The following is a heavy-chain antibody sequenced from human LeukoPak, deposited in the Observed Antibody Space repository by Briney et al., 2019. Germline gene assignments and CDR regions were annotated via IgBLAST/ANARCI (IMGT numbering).Heavy chain of an antibody. J-gene: IGHJ4*02. V-gene: IGHV4-4*02. D-gene: IGHD3-22*01. CDR2: IFHSGTG. Sequence: SETLSLTCAVSGGSISSSNWWSWVRQPPGQGLEWIGEIFHSGTGNYNPSLKSRVTISVDKSNNQFSLRLTSVTAADTAVYYCALYYYDSNGYYLYDYWGQGTLVTVSS. CDR3: ALYYYDSNGYYLYDY. CDR1: GGSISSSNW.